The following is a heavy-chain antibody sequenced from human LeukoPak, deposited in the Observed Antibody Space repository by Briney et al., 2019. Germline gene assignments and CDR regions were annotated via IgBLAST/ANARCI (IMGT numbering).Heavy chain of an antibody. CDR2: IHHTGST. Sequence: SETLSLTCAVYGGSFSGFYWTWIRQPPGKGLEWIGEIHHTGSTNYNPSLKTRVTISVDTSKNQFSLNLKSVTAADTAVYYCARGSRPLLPYSFWGRGTLVTVSS. J-gene: IGHJ1*01. V-gene: IGHV4-34*01. CDR3: ARGSRPLLPYSF. CDR1: GGSFSGFY. D-gene: IGHD3-22*01.